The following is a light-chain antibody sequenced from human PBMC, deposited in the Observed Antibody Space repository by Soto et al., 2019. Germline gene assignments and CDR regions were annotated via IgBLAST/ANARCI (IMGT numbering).Light chain of an antibody. CDR1: QSISSSY. V-gene: IGKV3D-7*01. J-gene: IGKJ5*01. CDR2: GAS. CDR3: QQRNSWPIT. Sequence: EVVLTQSPATLSLSPGEGATLSCRVSQSISSSYLSWYQQRPGQAPRLLIYGASTRATGIPARFSGSGSGTDFTLTISSLEPEDFAVYYCQQRNSWPITFGQGTRLEIK.